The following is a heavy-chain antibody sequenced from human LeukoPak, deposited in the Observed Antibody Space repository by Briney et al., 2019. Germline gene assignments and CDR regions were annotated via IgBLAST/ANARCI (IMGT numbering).Heavy chain of an antibody. J-gene: IGHJ4*02. CDR2: ISASGVMT. D-gene: IGHD1-26*01. Sequence: GGSLRLSCAASGFTFTNYAMTWVRQAPGKGLEWVSSISASGVMTYYADSVKGRFTVSRDTSKNSLYLQMSSLTAADTAVYYCAKDRSIGTYYTFDHWGQGTLVTVSS. CDR1: GFTFTNYA. V-gene: IGHV3-23*01. CDR3: AKDRSIGTYYTFDH.